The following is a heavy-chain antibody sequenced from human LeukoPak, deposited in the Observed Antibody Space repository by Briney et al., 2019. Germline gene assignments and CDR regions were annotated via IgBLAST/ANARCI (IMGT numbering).Heavy chain of an antibody. D-gene: IGHD2-15*01. Sequence: ASVKVSCKASGYTFTGYYMHWVRQAPGQRLEWMGWINPNSGGTNYAQKFQGRVTMTRDTSISTAYMELSRLRCDDTAVYYCAREGISANWFDPWGQGTLVTVSS. V-gene: IGHV1-2*02. CDR2: INPNSGGT. J-gene: IGHJ5*02. CDR1: GYTFTGYY. CDR3: AREGISANWFDP.